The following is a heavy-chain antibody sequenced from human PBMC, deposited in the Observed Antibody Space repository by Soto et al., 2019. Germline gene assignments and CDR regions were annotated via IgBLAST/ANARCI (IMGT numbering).Heavy chain of an antibody. D-gene: IGHD3-22*01. CDR3: ARDGPQISAIVVDGLNYYGMDV. CDR2: TSYNGGKT. J-gene: IGHJ6*02. V-gene: IGHV3-30-3*01. Sequence: QVQLVESGGGVVQPGTSLRLSCAASGFTFGNYAMHWVRQAPGTGLEWVALTSYNGGKTYYTDPVKGRFTISRDNSKHTLFLEMSRLRPEDTAVYPCARDGPQISAIVVDGLNYYGMDVWGQGPTVTVSS. CDR1: GFTFGNYA.